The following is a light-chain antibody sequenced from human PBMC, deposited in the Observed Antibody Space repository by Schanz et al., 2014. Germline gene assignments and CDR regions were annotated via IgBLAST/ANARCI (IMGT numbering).Light chain of an antibody. J-gene: IGLJ3*02. CDR2: TNN. CDR1: ISNIGSNT. CDR3: GSYAGSSNWV. Sequence: QSVLTQPPSASGTPGQTVTISCSGDISNIGSNTVNWYQQLPGTAPKLLIYTNNQRPSGVPDRFSGSKSGTSASLTVSGLQADDEADYYCGSYAGSSNWVFGGGTKLTVL. V-gene: IGLV1-44*01.